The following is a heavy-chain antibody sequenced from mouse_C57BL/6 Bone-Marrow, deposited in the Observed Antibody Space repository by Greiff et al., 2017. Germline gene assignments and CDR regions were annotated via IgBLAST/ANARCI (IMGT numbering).Heavy chain of an antibody. D-gene: IGHD2-10*02. CDR2: ISGGGGNT. CDR1: GFTFSSYT. Sequence: EVKVEESGGGLVKPGGSLKLSCAASGFTFSSYTMSWVRQTPEQRLEWVATISGGGGNTYYPDSVKGRFTISRDNAKNTLYLQMSSLRSEDTALYYCARYDYFDYWGQGTTLTVSS. CDR3: ARYDYFDY. J-gene: IGHJ2*01. V-gene: IGHV5-9*01.